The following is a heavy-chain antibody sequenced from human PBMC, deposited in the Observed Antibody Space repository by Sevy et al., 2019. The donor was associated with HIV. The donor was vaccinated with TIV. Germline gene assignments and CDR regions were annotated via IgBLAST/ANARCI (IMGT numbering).Heavy chain of an antibody. V-gene: IGHV3-30-3*01. CDR1: GFTFSSYA. Sequence: GGSLRLSCAASGFTFSSYAMHWVRQAPGKGLEWVAVISYDGSNKYYADSVKGRFTISRDNSKNTLYLQMNSLRAEDTAVYYCAGTCGYNWFDPWGQGTLVTVSS. J-gene: IGHJ5*02. CDR3: AGTCGYNWFDP. CDR2: ISYDGSNK. D-gene: IGHD2-21*01.